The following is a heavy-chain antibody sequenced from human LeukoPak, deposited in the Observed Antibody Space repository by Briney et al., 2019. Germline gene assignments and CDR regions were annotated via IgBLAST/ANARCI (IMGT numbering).Heavy chain of an antibody. J-gene: IGHJ4*02. V-gene: IGHV3-23*01. CDR2: IRGSGGAT. CDR3: AKDDLGFGKLGY. CDR1: GFTFSTYA. D-gene: IGHD3-10*01. Sequence: GGSRRLSCAASGFTFSTYAMSWVRQAPGKGLEWVSGIRGSGGATYYADSVKGRFTISRDNSKNTLYLQMNSLRAEDTAVYYCAKDDLGFGKLGYWGQGTLVTVSS.